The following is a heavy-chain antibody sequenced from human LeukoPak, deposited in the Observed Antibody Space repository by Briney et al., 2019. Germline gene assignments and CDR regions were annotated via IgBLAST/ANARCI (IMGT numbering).Heavy chain of an antibody. D-gene: IGHD6-19*01. CDR1: GFTFSNYA. CDR3: PRQSYASGWNPFDY. Sequence: PGGSLILSCAASGFTFSNYAMSWVRQAPGKGLEWVSTISGGGITTYYADSAKGRFTISRDNSKNTMFLQMNSLRADDTAVYYCPRQSYASGWNPFDYWGQGILVTVSS. V-gene: IGHV3-23*01. CDR2: ISGGGITT. J-gene: IGHJ4*02.